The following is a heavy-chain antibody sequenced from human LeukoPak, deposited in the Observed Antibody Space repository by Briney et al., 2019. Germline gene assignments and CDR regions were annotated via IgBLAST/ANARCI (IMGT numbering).Heavy chain of an antibody. CDR2: IYHSGST. J-gene: IGHJ6*03. CDR1: GYSISSGYY. Sequence: PSETLSLTCTVSGYSISSGYYWGWIRQPPGKGLEWIGSIYHSGSTYYNPSLKSRVTISVDTSKNQFSLKLSSVTAADTAVYYCARTRYGGDNYYYYYYMDVWGKGTTVTVSS. V-gene: IGHV4-38-2*02. CDR3: ARTRYGGDNYYYYYYMDV. D-gene: IGHD4-23*01.